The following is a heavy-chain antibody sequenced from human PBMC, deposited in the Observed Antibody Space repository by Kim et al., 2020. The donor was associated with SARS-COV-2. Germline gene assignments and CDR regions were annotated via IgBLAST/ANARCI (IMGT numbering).Heavy chain of an antibody. V-gene: IGHV3-23*01. Sequence: GGSLRLSCAASGFTLSNYAMNWVRQAPGKGLEWVSTLTGSGDSTYYADSVKGRFTISRDNSKNTLYLQMNSLRAEDTAVYYCVKGGGKYYYYYMDVWGKGTTVTVSS. D-gene: IGHD2-15*01. J-gene: IGHJ6*03. CDR1: GFTLSNYA. CDR2: LTGSGDST. CDR3: VKGGGKYYYYYMDV.